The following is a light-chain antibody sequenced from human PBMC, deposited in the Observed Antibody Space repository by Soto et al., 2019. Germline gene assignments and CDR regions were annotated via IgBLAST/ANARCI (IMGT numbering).Light chain of an antibody. J-gene: IGKJ1*01. Sequence: IVLTQSAGTVSLSPGERATLSCRASQSISSSSLAWYQQRPGQAPRLLIYVASSRATGIPDRFSGSGSGTDFTLTISRLEPEDFAVYYCQHYDSSLWTFGQGTKVDIK. V-gene: IGKV3-20*01. CDR3: QHYDSSLWT. CDR1: QSISSSS. CDR2: VAS.